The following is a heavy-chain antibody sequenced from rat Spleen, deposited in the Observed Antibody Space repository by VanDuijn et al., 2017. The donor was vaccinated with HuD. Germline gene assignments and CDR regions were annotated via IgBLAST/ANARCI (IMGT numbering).Heavy chain of an antibody. V-gene: IGHV5-29*01. J-gene: IGHJ1*01. D-gene: IGHD2-5*01. Sequence: EVQLVESGGGLVQPGRSLKVSCAASGFIFRNFDMAWVRQAPTKGLEWVATISYDESSTYYRDSVKGRFTVSRDNTRDTLYLQMDNLRSEDTATYYCARAGYLRDWYFDFWGPGTMVTVSS. CDR3: ARAGYLRDWYFDF. CDR1: GFIFRNFD. CDR2: ISYDESST.